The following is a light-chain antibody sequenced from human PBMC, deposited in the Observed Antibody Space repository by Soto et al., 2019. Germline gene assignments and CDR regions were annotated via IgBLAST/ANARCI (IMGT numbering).Light chain of an antibody. Sequence: SVLTPPASVSGSPGQSITISCTGTSDDVGAYNLVSWYQQHPGQAPKVLIYKVSNRPSGVSNRFSGSKSGNTASLTISGLQAEDEAIYFCSSYTSNSRVFGTGSKVTVL. CDR3: SSYTSNSRV. CDR1: SDDVGAYNL. V-gene: IGLV2-14*03. J-gene: IGLJ1*01. CDR2: KVS.